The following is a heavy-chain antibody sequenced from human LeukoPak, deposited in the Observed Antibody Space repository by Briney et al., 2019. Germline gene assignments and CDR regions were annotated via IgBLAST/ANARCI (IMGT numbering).Heavy chain of an antibody. J-gene: IGHJ6*03. Sequence: PGGSLRLSCAASGFTFSSYWMSWVRQAPGKGLEWVANIKQDGSEKYYVDSVKGRFTIPRDNAKNSLYLQMNSLRAEDTAVYYCARMDHCSSTSCYSHYYYYYMDVWGKGTTVTVSS. V-gene: IGHV3-7*01. D-gene: IGHD2-2*01. CDR3: ARMDHCSSTSCYSHYYYYYMDV. CDR1: GFTFSSYW. CDR2: IKQDGSEK.